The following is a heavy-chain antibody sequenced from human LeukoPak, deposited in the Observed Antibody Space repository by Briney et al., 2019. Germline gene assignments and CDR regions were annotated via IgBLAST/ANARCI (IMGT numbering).Heavy chain of an antibody. CDR1: GYTFTGYY. CDR3: ARMLSRPRDAFDI. J-gene: IGHJ3*02. D-gene: IGHD2-8*01. Sequence: GASVKVSCEASGYTFTGYYMHWVRQAPGQGLEWMGWINPNSGGTNYAQKFQGRVTMTRDTSISTAYMELSRLRSDDTAVYYCARMLSRPRDAFDIWGQGEMVTVSS. CDR2: INPNSGGT. V-gene: IGHV1-2*02.